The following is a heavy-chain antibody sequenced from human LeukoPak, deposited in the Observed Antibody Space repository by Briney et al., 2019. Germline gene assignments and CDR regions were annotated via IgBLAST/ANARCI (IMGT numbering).Heavy chain of an antibody. CDR2: IYWDDDK. CDR1: GFSLSTSGVG. J-gene: IGHJ3*02. CDR3: ARRWFGELFGGAFDI. D-gene: IGHD3-10*01. Sequence: SGPTLVKPTQTLTLTCTFSGFSLSTSGVGVGWIRQPPGKALEWLALIYWDDDKRYSPSLKSRLTITKDTSKSQVVLTMTNMDPVDTATYYCARRWFGELFGGAFDIWGQGTMVTVSS. V-gene: IGHV2-5*02.